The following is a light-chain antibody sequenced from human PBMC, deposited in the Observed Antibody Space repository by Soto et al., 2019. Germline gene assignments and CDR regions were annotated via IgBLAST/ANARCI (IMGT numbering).Light chain of an antibody. J-gene: IGKJ2*01. V-gene: IGKV1-39*01. CDR2: GAS. Sequence: DLPMTQSPSSLSAAVGDRVTITCRASQSIARFLNWYQQKPGEVPKLLIFGASYLRSGVPSRFSGSGSGTRFALTITSLQPEDFATYFCQQSHIAPYTFGQGTNL. CDR1: QSIARF. CDR3: QQSHIAPYT.